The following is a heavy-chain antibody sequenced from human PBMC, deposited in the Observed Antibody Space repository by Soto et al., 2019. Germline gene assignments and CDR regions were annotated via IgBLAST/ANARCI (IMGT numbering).Heavy chain of an antibody. V-gene: IGHV3-23*01. Sequence: PGGSLRLSCAASGFTFSSYAMGWVRQAPGKGLEWVSAIRGSGGSTYYADSVKGRFTISRDNSKNTLYLQMNSLRAEDTAVYYCASPVLPGNKYYFDYWGQGTLVTVSS. CDR1: GFTFSSYA. D-gene: IGHD3-10*01. CDR2: IRGSGGST. J-gene: IGHJ4*02. CDR3: ASPVLPGNKYYFDY.